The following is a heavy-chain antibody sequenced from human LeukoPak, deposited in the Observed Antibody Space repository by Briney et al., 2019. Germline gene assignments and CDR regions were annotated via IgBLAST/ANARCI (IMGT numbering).Heavy chain of an antibody. CDR3: ARDCSSTSCYGIDY. CDR2: IKQDGSEK. V-gene: IGHV3-7*01. Sequence: PGGSLRLSCAASGFTFSSYWMSWVRQAPGKGLEWVANIKQDGSEKYYVGSVKGRFTISRDNAKNSLYLQMNSLRAEDTAVYYCARDCSSTSCYGIDYWGQGTLVTVSS. J-gene: IGHJ4*02. CDR1: GFTFSSYW. D-gene: IGHD2-2*01.